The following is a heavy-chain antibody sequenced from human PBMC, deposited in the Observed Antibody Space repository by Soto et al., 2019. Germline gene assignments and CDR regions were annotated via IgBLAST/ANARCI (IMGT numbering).Heavy chain of an antibody. J-gene: IGHJ4*02. CDR1: GGSISSYY. Sequence: PSETLSLTCTVSGGSISSYYWSWIRQPPGKGLEWIGYIYYSGSTNYNPSLKSRVTISVDTSKNQFSLKLSSVTAADTAVYYCARHISSRSSIDYWGQGTLVTVSS. CDR3: ARHISSRSSIDY. D-gene: IGHD1-20*01. V-gene: IGHV4-59*08. CDR2: IYYSGST.